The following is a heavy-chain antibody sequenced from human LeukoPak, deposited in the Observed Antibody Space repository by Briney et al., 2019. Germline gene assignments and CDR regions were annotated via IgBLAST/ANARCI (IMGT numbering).Heavy chain of an antibody. CDR2: IYTSGST. J-gene: IGHJ5*01. D-gene: IGHD6-13*01. CDR3: ATLDLPPSTAAVAS. Sequence: PSETLSLTCTVSGGSISSYYWSWIRQPAGKGLEWIGRIYTSGSTNYNPSLKSRVTMSVDTSKNQFSLKLSSVTAADTAVYYCATLDLPPSTAAVASWGQGTLVTVSS. CDR1: GGSISSYY. V-gene: IGHV4-4*07.